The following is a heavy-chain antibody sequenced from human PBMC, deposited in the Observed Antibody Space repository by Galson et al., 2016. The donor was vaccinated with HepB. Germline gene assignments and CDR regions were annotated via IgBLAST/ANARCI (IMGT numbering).Heavy chain of an antibody. CDR3: AKELQVSPLWSGELFLDD. Sequence: SLRLSCAASGFTFRVYAMSWVRQAPGKGLEWLSAITAAGGVTYYADSVKGRFTIARDNSKNTLYLEVSSLRVEDTAVYYCAKELQVSPLWSGELFLDDWGQGTLVAVSS. D-gene: IGHD3-10*01. CDR1: GFTFRVYA. V-gene: IGHV3-23*01. CDR2: ITAAGGVT. J-gene: IGHJ4*02.